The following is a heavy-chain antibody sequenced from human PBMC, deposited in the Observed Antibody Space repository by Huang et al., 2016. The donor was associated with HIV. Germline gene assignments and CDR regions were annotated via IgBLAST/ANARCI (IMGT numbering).Heavy chain of an antibody. Sequence: QGQLVESGGGVVQPGRSLRLSCAASGFSFTSYDMQWVRQVTGKGLEWVSVVSNDGNEKYYADSVKGRFTISRDNFKNTLYLQMNSLRTGDTAVYFCLPAGHVSHYYYMDVWGKGTTVIVSS. CDR2: VSNDGNEK. CDR3: LPAGHVSHYYYMDV. CDR1: GFSFTSYD. J-gene: IGHJ6*03. V-gene: IGHV3-30*03.